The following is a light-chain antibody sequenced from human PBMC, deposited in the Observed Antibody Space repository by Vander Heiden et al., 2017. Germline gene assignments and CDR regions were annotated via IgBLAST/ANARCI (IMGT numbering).Light chain of an antibody. CDR2: YNSDSDK. CDR1: SDINVGTYR. V-gene: IGLV5-45*03. J-gene: IGLJ3*02. Sequence: QAVLPQPSSLSASPGASASPTCTLRSDINVGTYRIYWYQKKPGSPPQYLLRYNSDSDKQQGSGVPSRFSGSKDASANAGILLISGLQSEDEADYYCLIWHTSAWVFGGGTKLTVL. CDR3: LIWHTSAWV.